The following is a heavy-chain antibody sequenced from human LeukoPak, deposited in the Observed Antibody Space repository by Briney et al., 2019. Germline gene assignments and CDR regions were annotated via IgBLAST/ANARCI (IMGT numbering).Heavy chain of an antibody. CDR1: GGSISSYY. CDR2: IYYSGST. V-gene: IGHV4-59*01. CDR3: ARTYGSSGLGYFDL. Sequence: SETLSLTCTVSGGSISSYYWSWIRQPPGKGLEWIGYIYYSGSTNYSPSLQSRLTISVDTSKNQFSLKLSSVTAADTAVYYCARTYGSSGLGYFDLWGRGTLVTVSS. D-gene: IGHD6-13*01. J-gene: IGHJ2*01.